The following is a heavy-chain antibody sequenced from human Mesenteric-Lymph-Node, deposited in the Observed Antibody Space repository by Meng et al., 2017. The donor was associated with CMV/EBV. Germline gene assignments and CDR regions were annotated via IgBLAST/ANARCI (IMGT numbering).Heavy chain of an antibody. CDR3: ARDVVVVPAATNLYYYYGMDV. V-gene: IGHV1-18*01. J-gene: IGHJ6*02. D-gene: IGHD2-2*01. CDR1: GYIFTSYG. CDR2: ISAYTGNT. Sequence: ASVKVSCKASGYIFTSYGISWVRQAPGQGREWMGWISAYTGNTNYAQKLQGRVTMTTDTSTSTAYMELRSLRSDDTAVYYCARDVVVVPAATNLYYYYGMDVWGQGTTVTVSS.